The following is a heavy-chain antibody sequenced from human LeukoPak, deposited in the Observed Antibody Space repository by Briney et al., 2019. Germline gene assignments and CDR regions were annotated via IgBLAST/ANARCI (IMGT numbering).Heavy chain of an antibody. Sequence: ASEKVSCKASGSTFTSYDLHSVRQAPGHRREYMEWIEPNNGDSKNKQTFQRRVTMTRATYTSTIYISLTRQTADDTATYYCARDRVSGRSRYGDQGTLLSVSS. D-gene: IGHD3-10*01. CDR1: GSTFTSYD. CDR3: ARDRVSGRSRY. CDR2: IEPNNGDS. J-gene: IGHJ4*02. V-gene: IGHV1-2*02.